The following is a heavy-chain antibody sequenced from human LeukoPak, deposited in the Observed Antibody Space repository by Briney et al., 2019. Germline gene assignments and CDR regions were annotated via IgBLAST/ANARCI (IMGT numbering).Heavy chain of an antibody. V-gene: IGHV4-34*01. Sequence: SETLSLTCAVYGGSFSGYYWSWIRQPPGKGLEWIGEINHSGSTNYNPSLKSRVTISVATSRNQFSLKLSSVTAADTAVYYCARRSIAARRAFDIWGQGTMVTVSS. J-gene: IGHJ3*02. CDR3: ARRSIAARRAFDI. CDR2: INHSGST. CDR1: GGSFSGYY. D-gene: IGHD6-6*01.